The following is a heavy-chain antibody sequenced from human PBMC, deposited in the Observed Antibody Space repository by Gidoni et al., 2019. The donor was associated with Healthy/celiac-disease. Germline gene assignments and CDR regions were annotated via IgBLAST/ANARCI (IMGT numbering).Heavy chain of an antibody. J-gene: IGHJ6*02. Sequence: EVQLVESGGGLVQPGGSLRLSCAASGFTFSSYSMNWVRQAPGKGLEWVSYISSSSSTIYYADSVKGRFTISRDNAKNSLYLQMNSLRAEDTAVYYCARGVVGYCSSTSCPFYYYYYGMDVWGQGTTVTVSS. CDR3: ARGVVGYCSSTSCPFYYYYYGMDV. CDR1: GFTFSSYS. CDR2: ISSSSSTI. V-gene: IGHV3-48*01. D-gene: IGHD2-2*01.